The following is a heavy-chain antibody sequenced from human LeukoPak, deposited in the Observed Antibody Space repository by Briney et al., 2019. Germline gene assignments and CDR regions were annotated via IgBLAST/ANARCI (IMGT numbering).Heavy chain of an antibody. Sequence: GGSLRLSCAASGFTFSGSAMHWVRQASGKGLEWVGRIRSKSKDYATEYAASVKGRFTISRDDSYNTAYLQMNSLKTEDTAVYYCARALEVTWFDSWGQGILVTVSS. V-gene: IGHV3-73*01. CDR2: IRSKSKDYAT. CDR3: ARALEVTWFDS. J-gene: IGHJ5*01. D-gene: IGHD3-22*01. CDR1: GFTFSGSA.